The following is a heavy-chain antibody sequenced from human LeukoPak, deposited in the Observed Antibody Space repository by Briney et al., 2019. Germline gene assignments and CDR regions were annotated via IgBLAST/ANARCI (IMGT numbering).Heavy chain of an antibody. CDR1: GYTFTGYY. V-gene: IGHV1-2*02. J-gene: IGHJ4*02. CDR2: INPNSGGT. CDR3: ARGWDSSGQIPFFY. Sequence: ASVKVSCKASGYTFTGYYMHWVRQAPGQGLEWMGWINPNSGGTNYAQKFQGRATMTRDTSISTAYMELSSLRSEDTAVYYCARGWDSSGQIPFFYWGQGTLVTVSS. D-gene: IGHD3-22*01.